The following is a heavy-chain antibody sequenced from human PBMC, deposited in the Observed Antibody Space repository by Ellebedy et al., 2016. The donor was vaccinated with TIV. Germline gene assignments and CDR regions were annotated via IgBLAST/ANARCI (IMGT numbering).Heavy chain of an antibody. D-gene: IGHD1-1*01. J-gene: IGHJ5*02. CDR1: GGSFSSYP. CDR3: AAGNDGGWFDP. CDR2: IITMTGAA. V-gene: IGHV1-69*08. Sequence: AASVKVSCKASGGSFSSYPITWVRQAPGQGLEWVGRIITMTGAANSAQKLQGRVTLTADKSTTTVYMELSSLRSEDTAVYYCAAGNDGGWFDPWGQGTLVTVSS.